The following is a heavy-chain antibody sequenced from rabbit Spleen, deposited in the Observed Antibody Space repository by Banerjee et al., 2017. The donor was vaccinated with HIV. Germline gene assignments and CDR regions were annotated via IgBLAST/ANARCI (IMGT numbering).Heavy chain of an antibody. CDR1: GFSFSSSYY. V-gene: IGHV1S40*01. CDR3: ARGGYTYVYAGYASQYYGMDL. D-gene: IGHD6-1*01. CDR2: IDAGSSGST. Sequence: QSLEESGGDLVKPGASLTLTCTASGFSFSSSYYMCWVRQAPGKGLEWIACIDAGSSGSTYYASWAKGRFTISKTSSTTVTLQMTSLTAADTATYFCARGGYTYVYAGYASQYYGMDLWGPGTLVTVS. J-gene: IGHJ6*01.